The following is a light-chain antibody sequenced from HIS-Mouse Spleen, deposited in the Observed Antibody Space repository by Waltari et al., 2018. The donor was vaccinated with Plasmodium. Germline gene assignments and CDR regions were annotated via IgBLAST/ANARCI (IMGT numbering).Light chain of an antibody. CDR1: QSLLHSNGYNY. CDR2: LGS. J-gene: IGKJ2*01. V-gene: IGKV2-28*01. Sequence: DIVMTQSPLSLPVTPGEPASISCRSSQSLLHSNGYNYLDWYLQKPGQSPQLLIYLGSNRASGVPDRFSCSGSGTEFTLKISRVEAEDVGVYYCMQALQTPRYTFGQGTQLEIK. CDR3: MQALQTPRYT.